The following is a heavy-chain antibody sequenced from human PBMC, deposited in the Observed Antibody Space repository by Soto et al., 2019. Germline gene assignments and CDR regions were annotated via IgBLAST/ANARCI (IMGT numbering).Heavy chain of an antibody. CDR3: AKDPVAVAAPYYFDY. J-gene: IGHJ4*02. CDR2: ISGSGGST. D-gene: IGHD6-19*01. V-gene: IGHV3-23*01. CDR1: GFTFSSYA. Sequence: GGSLRLSCAASGFTFSSYAVSWVRQAPGKGLEWVSAISGSGGSTYYADSVKGRFTISRDNSKNTLYLQMNSLRAEDTAVYYCAKDPVAVAAPYYFDYWGQGTLVTVSS.